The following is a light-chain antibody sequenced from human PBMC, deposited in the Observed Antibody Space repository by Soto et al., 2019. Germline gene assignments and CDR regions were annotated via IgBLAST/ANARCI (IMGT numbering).Light chain of an antibody. V-gene: IGLV2-14*01. Sequence: QSVLTQPASVSGSPGQSITISCTGTSSDVGGYNYVSWYQQHPGKAPKLMIYGVTNRPSGVSNRFSGSKSDNTASLTISGLQAEDEADYYCSSYTSSSTWVFGGGTKLTVL. CDR3: SSYTSSSTWV. J-gene: IGLJ3*02. CDR1: SSDVGGYNY. CDR2: GVT.